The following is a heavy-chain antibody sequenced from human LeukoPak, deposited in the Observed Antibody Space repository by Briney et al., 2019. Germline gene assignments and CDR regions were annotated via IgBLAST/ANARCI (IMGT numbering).Heavy chain of an antibody. CDR1: GFTVSSNY. D-gene: IGHD6-13*01. CDR3: ARAVIAAAVYFDY. CDR2: IYSGGST. Sequence: QPGGSLRLSCAASGFTVSSNYMSWVRQAPGKGLEWVSVIYSGGSTCYADSVKGRFTISRDNSKNTLYLQMNSLRAGDTAVYYCARAVIAAAVYFDYGGQEPLVTVPS. V-gene: IGHV3-66*01. J-gene: IGHJ4*02.